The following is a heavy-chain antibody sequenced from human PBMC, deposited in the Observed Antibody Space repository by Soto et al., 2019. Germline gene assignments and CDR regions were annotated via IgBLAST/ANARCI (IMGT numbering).Heavy chain of an antibody. J-gene: IGHJ6*03. Sequence: PSETQSLTSPVSGGSISRYYWGWIRQSPGKGLEWIGSIFFSGRTHYNPSLKSRVSISIDASKNQFSLNVISVTAADTGVYYCVRSLMDVWGKGTTVTVSS. V-gene: IGHV4-39*01. CDR1: GGSISRYY. CDR2: IFFSGRT. CDR3: VRSLMDV.